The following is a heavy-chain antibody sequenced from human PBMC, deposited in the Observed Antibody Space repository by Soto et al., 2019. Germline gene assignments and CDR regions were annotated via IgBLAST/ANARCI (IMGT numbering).Heavy chain of an antibody. CDR1: GYTFTSYA. CDR2: INAGNGNT. D-gene: IGHD2-2*01. Sequence: ASVKVSCKASGYTFTSYAMHWVRQAPGQRLEWMGWINAGNGNTKYSQKFQGRATITRDTSASTAYMELSSLRSEDTAVYYCARVSVVVPAAIRPAFDIWGQGTMVTVSS. V-gene: IGHV1-3*01. J-gene: IGHJ3*02. CDR3: ARVSVVVPAAIRPAFDI.